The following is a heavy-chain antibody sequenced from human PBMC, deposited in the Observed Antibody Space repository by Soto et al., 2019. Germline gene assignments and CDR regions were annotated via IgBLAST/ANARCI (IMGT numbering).Heavy chain of an antibody. CDR1: GYSFSDYW. CDR2: IYPGDSDT. V-gene: IGHV5-51*01. J-gene: IGHJ4*02. D-gene: IGHD6-19*01. Sequence: LGESLKISCKASGYSFSDYWLGWVRQMPGKGLEWMGIIYPGDSDTAYSPSFQGQITMSVDKSISTAYLQWNSLKASDTAMYFCASRLSGSGWYVGFDYWGQGSLVTVSS. CDR3: ASRLSGSGWYVGFDY.